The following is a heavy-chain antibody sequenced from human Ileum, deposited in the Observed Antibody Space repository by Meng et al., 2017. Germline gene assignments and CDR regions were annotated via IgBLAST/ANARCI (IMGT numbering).Heavy chain of an antibody. CDR3: ARQPTGFPNWFDP. D-gene: IGHD3-9*01. CDR1: GASITSRSFW. J-gene: IGHJ5*02. Sequence: RLQLQESGPGLVKPSATLFLSCTVFGASITSRSFWWGWIRQTPGKGLEWFGSISYSGTTSYNPSLRSRVTMSLDTSKNQFSLILSSVTAADTAVYYCARQPTGFPNWFDPWGQGTLVTVSS. CDR2: ISYSGTT. V-gene: IGHV4-39*06.